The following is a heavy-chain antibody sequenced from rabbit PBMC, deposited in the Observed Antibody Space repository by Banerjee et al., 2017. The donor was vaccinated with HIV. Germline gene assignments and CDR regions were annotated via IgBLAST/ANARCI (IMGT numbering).Heavy chain of an antibody. Sequence: QSLEESGGDLVKPGASLTLTCTASGFTLSSYFMCWVRQAPGKGLEWIACIYNGDGNTYYANWAKGRFTISKTSSTTVTLQMTSLTAADTATYFCARGFYSGNNYVNLWGPGTLVTVS. CDR1: GFTLSSYF. CDR3: ARGFYSGNNYVNL. V-gene: IGHV1S40*01. CDR2: IYNGDGNT. J-gene: IGHJ4*01. D-gene: IGHD8-1*01.